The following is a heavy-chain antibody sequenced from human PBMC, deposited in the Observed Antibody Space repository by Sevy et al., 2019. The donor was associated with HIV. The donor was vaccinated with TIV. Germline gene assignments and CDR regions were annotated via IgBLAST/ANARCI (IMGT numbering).Heavy chain of an antibody. Sequence: GGSLRLSCVASGFTFSNYWMSWVHQAPGKGLEWVANIKRDGSEKYYVASVKGRFTISRDNDKTSLYLQMNSLRDGDTAVYYCARDCNSATCLWGLDVWGPGTTVTVSS. CDR2: IKRDGSEK. D-gene: IGHD1-26*01. J-gene: IGHJ6*02. CDR1: GFTFSNYW. V-gene: IGHV3-7*03. CDR3: ARDCNSATCLWGLDV.